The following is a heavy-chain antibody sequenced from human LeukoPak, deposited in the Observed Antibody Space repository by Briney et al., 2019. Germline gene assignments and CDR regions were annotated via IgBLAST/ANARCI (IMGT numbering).Heavy chain of an antibody. D-gene: IGHD6-13*01. CDR2: INPNSGGT. Sequence: ASVKVSCKASGYTFTGYYMHWVRQAPGQGLEWMGRINPNSGGTNYAQKFQGRVTMTRDTSISTAYMELSRLRSDDTAVDYCARDAGRQQLAGGYWGQGTLVTVSS. CDR3: ARDAGRQQLAGGY. CDR1: GYTFTGYY. J-gene: IGHJ4*02. V-gene: IGHV1-2*06.